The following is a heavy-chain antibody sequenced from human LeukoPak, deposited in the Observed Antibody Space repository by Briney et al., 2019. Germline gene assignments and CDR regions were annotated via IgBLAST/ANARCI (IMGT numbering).Heavy chain of an antibody. V-gene: IGHV3-33*01. CDR1: GFTFRNNG. D-gene: IGHD4-23*01. Sequence: GGSLRLSCVTSGFTFRNNGMHWVRQAPGKGXXXXXXXWNDGSNKYYXXXVKGRFIISREDSKNTLYLQMNSLRDEETAVYYCARADYGGNPYYYGMGVWGQGTTVIVSS. CDR2: XWNDGSNK. J-gene: IGHJ6*02. CDR3: ARADYGGNPYYYGMGV.